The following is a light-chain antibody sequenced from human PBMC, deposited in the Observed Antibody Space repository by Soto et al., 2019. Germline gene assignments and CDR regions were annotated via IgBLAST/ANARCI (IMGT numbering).Light chain of an antibody. CDR1: QTISNY. CDR2: AAS. Sequence: DIQMTQSPSSLSASVGDRVTITCRASQTISNYLNWYQQKPGKAPKILIYAASTLHSGVPSRFSGSGSGTDFTLTISSLQPEDFATYYCQQSYNTRAFGQGTKVDIK. J-gene: IGKJ2*01. CDR3: QQSYNTRA. V-gene: IGKV1-39*01.